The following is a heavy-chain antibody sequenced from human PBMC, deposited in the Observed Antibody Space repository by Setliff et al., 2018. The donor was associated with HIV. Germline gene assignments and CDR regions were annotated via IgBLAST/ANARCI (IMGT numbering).Heavy chain of an antibody. V-gene: IGHV3-15*01. D-gene: IGHD1-26*01. CDR2: VKSERDGGTK. CDR3: STLVGANPYHDAFDV. J-gene: IGHJ3*01. CDR1: GFSFSSYS. Sequence: GGSLRLSCGASGFSFSSYSMNWVRQAPGKGLEWVGRVKSERDGGTKDYAAPVKGRFTISVDDSKTTLYLQMNSLKTEDTAVYYCSTLVGANPYHDAFDVWGQGTKVTVSS.